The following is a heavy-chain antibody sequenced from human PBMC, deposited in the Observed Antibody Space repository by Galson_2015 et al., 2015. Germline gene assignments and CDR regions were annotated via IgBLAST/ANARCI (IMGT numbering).Heavy chain of an antibody. CDR1: GFPFSSYT. D-gene: IGHD7-27*01. V-gene: IGHV3-21*01. CDR3: TRHLGIGSGSPEF. Sequence: LRLSCAASGFPFSSYTLNWVRQAPGKGLQWVSSISGRSTFIFYSDSVKGRFTISRDNAKNSLSLQMNSLRGDDTAVYYCTRHLGIGSGSPEFWGQGTLVAVSS. J-gene: IGHJ4*02. CDR2: ISGRSTFI.